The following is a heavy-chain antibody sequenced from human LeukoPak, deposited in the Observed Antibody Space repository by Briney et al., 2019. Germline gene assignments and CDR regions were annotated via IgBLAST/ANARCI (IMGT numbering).Heavy chain of an antibody. V-gene: IGHV3-23*01. CDR2: INGGGSST. CDR3: ARRNPYGSGSYYDFDY. J-gene: IGHJ4*02. CDR1: GFTFSDYY. Sequence: GSLRLSCAASGFTFSDYYMSWIRQAPGKGLEWVSAINGGGSSTYYADSVKGRFTISRDNSKNTLSLQMNSLRAEDTAVYYCARRNPYGSGSYYDFDYWGQGTLVTVSS. D-gene: IGHD3-10*01.